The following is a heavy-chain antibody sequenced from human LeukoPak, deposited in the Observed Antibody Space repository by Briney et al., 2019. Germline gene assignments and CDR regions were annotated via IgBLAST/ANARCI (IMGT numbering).Heavy chain of an antibody. V-gene: IGHV4-59*11. Sequence: SETLSLTCTVSGGSISSHYWSWIRQPPGKGLEWIGYIYYSGSTNYNPSLKRRVTISVDTSKNQFSLKLSSVTAADTAVYYCARVFYDSRGSPFVYWGQGAL. D-gene: IGHD3-22*01. CDR1: GGSISSHY. J-gene: IGHJ4*02. CDR3: ARVFYDSRGSPFVY. CDR2: IYYSGST.